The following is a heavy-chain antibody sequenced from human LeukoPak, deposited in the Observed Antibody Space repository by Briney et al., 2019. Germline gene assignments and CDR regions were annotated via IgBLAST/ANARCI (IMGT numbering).Heavy chain of an antibody. CDR3: ARLFPIYCSSTSCFLDAFDI. D-gene: IGHD2-2*01. CDR1: GGSFSGYY. V-gene: IGHV4-34*01. Sequence: PSETLSLTCAVYGGSFSGYYWSWIRQPPGKGLEWIGEINHSGSTNYNPSLKSRVTISVDTSKNQFSLKLSSVTAADTAVYYCARLFPIYCSSTSCFLDAFDIWGQGTMVTVSS. J-gene: IGHJ3*02. CDR2: INHSGST.